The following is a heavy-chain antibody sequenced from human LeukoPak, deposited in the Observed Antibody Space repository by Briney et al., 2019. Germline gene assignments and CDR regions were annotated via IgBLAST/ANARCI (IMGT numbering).Heavy chain of an antibody. J-gene: IGHJ5*02. Sequence: SETLSLTCTVSGGSISSYYWSWIRQPAGKGLEWIGYIYYSGSTNYNPSLQSRVTVSVDTSENQFSLKLTSVTAADTAVYYCVRGPYGSGISNWFDPWGQGTLVIVSS. CDR1: GGSISSYY. CDR3: VRGPYGSGISNWFDP. D-gene: IGHD3-10*01. CDR2: IYYSGST. V-gene: IGHV4-59*01.